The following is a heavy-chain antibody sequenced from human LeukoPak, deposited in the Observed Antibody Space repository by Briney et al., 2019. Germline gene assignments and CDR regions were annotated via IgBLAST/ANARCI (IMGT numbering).Heavy chain of an antibody. Sequence: GESLKISCKGSGYNFSNYWIGWVRQMPGKNLEWMGIIYPDDSKTKYSPPFQGQVTISADKSINTAYLQWSSLKASDTAMYYCARVGTIKLLWPRVDAFDVCDQGTMITVSS. D-gene: IGHD3-10*01. CDR1: GYNFSNYW. J-gene: IGHJ3*01. CDR2: IYPDDSKT. V-gene: IGHV5-51*01. CDR3: ARVGTIKLLWPRVDAFDV.